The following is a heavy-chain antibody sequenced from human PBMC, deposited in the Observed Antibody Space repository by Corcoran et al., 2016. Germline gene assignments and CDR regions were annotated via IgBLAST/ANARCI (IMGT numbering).Heavy chain of an antibody. CDR2: ISSSSSYI. J-gene: IGHJ5*02. CDR1: GFTFSSYS. Sequence: EVQLVESGGGLVKPGGSLRLSCAASGFTFSSYSMNWVRQAPGKGLEWVSSISSSSSYIYYADSVKGRFTISRDNAKNSLYLQMNSLRAEDTAVYYCARSYYDFWSGQNNWFDPWGQGTLVTVSS. D-gene: IGHD3-3*01. V-gene: IGHV3-21*01. CDR3: ARSYYDFWSGQNNWFDP.